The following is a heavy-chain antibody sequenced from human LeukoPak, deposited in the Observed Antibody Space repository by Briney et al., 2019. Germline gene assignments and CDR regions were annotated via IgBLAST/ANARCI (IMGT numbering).Heavy chain of an antibody. CDR2: INTNSGGT. CDR3: ARGTHMYDILTGYYIDDLNFDY. Sequence: GASMKVSSTASESTTPGYYTHSGRQGPGQGDGWKGWINTNSGGTNYAQKFKGRVTMTRDTSIIPAYMKLSRRRSDDTAVYYCARGTHMYDILTGYYIDDLNFDYWGQGTLVTVSS. D-gene: IGHD3-9*01. V-gene: IGHV1-2*02. J-gene: IGHJ4*02. CDR1: ESTTPGYY.